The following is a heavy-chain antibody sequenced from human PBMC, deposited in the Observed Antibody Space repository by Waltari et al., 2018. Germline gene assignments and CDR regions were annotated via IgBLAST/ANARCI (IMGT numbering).Heavy chain of an antibody. D-gene: IGHD4-4*01. CDR1: GFTFSNYW. CDR3: TRGEINYSRFDY. J-gene: IGHJ4*02. CDR2: INVDGSST. V-gene: IGHV3-74*01. Sequence: EVQLVESGGDLVQPGGSLRLSCAASGFTFSNYWMHWVRQAPGKGLAGSSRINVDGSSTVYANSVAGRFTISRDNAKNTVYLEMSGLRAEDTAVYYCTRGEINYSRFDYWGQGSLVTVSS.